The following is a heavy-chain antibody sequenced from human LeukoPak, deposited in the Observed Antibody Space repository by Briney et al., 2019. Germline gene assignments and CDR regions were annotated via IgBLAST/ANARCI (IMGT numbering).Heavy chain of an antibody. CDR3: ARVGNPYWYFDL. Sequence: ASVKVSCKATGYTFTAYYMHWVRQAPGQGLEWMGLINPSGSDTVYAQKFQGRLTMTRDMSTSTVYMELSSLRSEDTAVYYCARVGNPYWYFDLWGRGTLVTVSS. CDR2: INPSGSDT. J-gene: IGHJ2*01. V-gene: IGHV1-46*01. CDR1: GYTFTAYY.